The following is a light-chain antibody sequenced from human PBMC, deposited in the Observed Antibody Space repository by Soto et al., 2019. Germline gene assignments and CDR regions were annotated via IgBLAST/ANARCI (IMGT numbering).Light chain of an antibody. CDR3: AAWDDSLNGRV. CDR1: NSNIGSNT. J-gene: IGLJ1*01. Sequence: QLVLTQPPSASGTPGQRVTISCSGSNSNIGSNTVNWYQQLPGTAPKLLIYYDNLRPSGVPDRISGSKSGTSASLAISGVQSDDEADYYCAAWDDSLNGRVFGTGTKLTVL. CDR2: YDN. V-gene: IGLV1-44*01.